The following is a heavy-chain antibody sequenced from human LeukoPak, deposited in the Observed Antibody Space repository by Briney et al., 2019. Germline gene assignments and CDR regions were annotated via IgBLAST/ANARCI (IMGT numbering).Heavy chain of an antibody. D-gene: IGHD6-13*01. CDR3: ATGYSSTWYYFDY. J-gene: IGHJ4*02. Sequence: SETLSLTCTVSGGSVSNYYWSWIRQSPGKGLEWIGYIFYTGSTNSNPSLKSRVTISMDTSKNQFSLKLTSVTAGDTAVYYCATGYSSTWYYFDYWGQGTLVTVSS. CDR1: GGSVSNYY. V-gene: IGHV4-59*02. CDR2: IFYTGST.